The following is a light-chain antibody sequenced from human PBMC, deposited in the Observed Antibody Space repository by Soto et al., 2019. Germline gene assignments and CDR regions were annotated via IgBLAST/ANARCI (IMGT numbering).Light chain of an antibody. J-gene: IGLJ3*02. CDR3: QSSDSSLSGWV. CDR2: GDY. CDR1: SSNIGAGYD. Sequence: QAVVTQPPSVSGAPGQRVTISCTGSSSNIGAGYDVHWYQQFPGTAPKLLIYGDYNRPSGVPDRFSGSKSGTSASLVITGLQADDESDYYCQSSDSSLSGWVFGGGTKLTVL. V-gene: IGLV1-40*01.